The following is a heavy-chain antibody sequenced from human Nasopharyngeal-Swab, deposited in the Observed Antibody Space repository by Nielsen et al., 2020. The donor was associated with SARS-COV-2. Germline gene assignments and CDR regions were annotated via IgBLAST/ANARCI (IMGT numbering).Heavy chain of an antibody. CDR3: ATDRRVTLSHYFDY. J-gene: IGHJ4*02. D-gene: IGHD3-10*01. Sequence: GSAKAPCKGSGYILTELSMHWVRQAPGKELEWMGGFDPEDGETIYAQKFQGRVTMTEDTSTDTAYMELSSLRSEDTAVYYCATDRRVTLSHYFDYWGQGTLVTVSS. CDR1: GYILTELS. CDR2: FDPEDGET. V-gene: IGHV1-24*01.